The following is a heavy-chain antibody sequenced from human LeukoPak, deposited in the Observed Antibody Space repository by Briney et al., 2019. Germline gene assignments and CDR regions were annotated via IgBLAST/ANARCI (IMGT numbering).Heavy chain of an antibody. V-gene: IGHV4-59*01. CDR1: GTSMNTYY. CDR3: ARGGARGELLFVY. D-gene: IGHD3-10*01. J-gene: IGHJ4*02. Sequence: SETLSLTCTVSGTSMNTYYWSWIRQPPGKGLEWIGYIYHTGSTNYKPSLRSRVTISMDTSKSQFPLKLSSVTAADTAVYFCARGGARGELLFVYWGQGTLVTVSS. CDR2: IYHTGST.